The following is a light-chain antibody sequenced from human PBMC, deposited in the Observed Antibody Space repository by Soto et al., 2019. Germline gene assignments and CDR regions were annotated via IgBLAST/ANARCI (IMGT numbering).Light chain of an antibody. Sequence: DIQMTQSPSSLSASVGDRVTITCRASQGIIDYLAWYQQKPGKAPKLLIYAASTLQSGVPSRFSGSGAGTDFTLTISGLQPEDVATSFCQKYNSAPQTFGQGTKVEIK. J-gene: IGKJ1*01. CDR3: QKYNSAPQT. V-gene: IGKV1-27*01. CDR2: AAS. CDR1: QGIIDY.